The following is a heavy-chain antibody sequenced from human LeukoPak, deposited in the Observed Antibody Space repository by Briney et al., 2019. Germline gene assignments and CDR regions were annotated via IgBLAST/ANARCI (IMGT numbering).Heavy chain of an antibody. CDR2: IYTSGST. D-gene: IGHD6-6*01. Sequence: PSETLSLTCTVSGGSISSYYWSWIRQPAGKGLEWIGRIYTSGSTNYNPSLKSRVTMSVDTSKNQFSLKLSSVTAADTAVYYCARSHLKAAQGWFDPWGQGTLVTVSS. CDR3: ARSHLKAAQGWFDP. J-gene: IGHJ5*02. V-gene: IGHV4-4*07. CDR1: GGSISSYY.